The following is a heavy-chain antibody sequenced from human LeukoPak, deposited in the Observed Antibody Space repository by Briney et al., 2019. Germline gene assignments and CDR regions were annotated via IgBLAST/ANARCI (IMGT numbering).Heavy chain of an antibody. CDR2: ISAYNGNT. V-gene: IGHV1-18*01. J-gene: IGHJ6*02. Sequence: ASVKVSYKASGYTFTSYGISWVRQAPGQGLEWMGWISAYNGNTNYAQKLQGRVTMTTDTSTSTAYMELRSLRSDDTAVYYCARDYGDYQRYYYGMDVWGQGTTVTVSS. CDR3: ARDYGDYQRYYYGMDV. D-gene: IGHD4-17*01. CDR1: GYTFTSYG.